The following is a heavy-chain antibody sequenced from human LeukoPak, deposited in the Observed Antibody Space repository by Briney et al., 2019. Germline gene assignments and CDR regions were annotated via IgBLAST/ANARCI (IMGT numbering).Heavy chain of an antibody. CDR1: GGSFSGYY. CDR3: AKGHAPSMIVVVITDY. CDR2: ISGSGGST. J-gene: IGHJ4*02. V-gene: IGHV3-23*01. D-gene: IGHD3-22*01. Sequence: ETLSLTCAVYGGSFSGYYWSWVRQAPGKGLEWVSAISGSGGSTYYADSVKGRFTISRDNSKNTLYLQMNSLRAEDTAVYYCAKGHAPSMIVVVITDYWGQGTLVTVSS.